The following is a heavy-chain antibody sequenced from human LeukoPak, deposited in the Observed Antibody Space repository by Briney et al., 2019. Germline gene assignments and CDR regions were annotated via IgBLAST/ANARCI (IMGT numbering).Heavy chain of an antibody. CDR1: GFTFSDYY. D-gene: IGHD3-22*01. V-gene: IGHV3-11*01. CDR2: ISSSGSTI. CDR3: AKDHYDSSGYSAFDI. Sequence: GGSLRLLCAVSGFTFSDYYMSWIRQAPGKGLEWGSYISSSGSTIYYAESVKGRFTISRDNAKNSLYLQMNSLRAEDTAVYYCAKDHYDSSGYSAFDIWGQGTMVTVSS. J-gene: IGHJ3*02.